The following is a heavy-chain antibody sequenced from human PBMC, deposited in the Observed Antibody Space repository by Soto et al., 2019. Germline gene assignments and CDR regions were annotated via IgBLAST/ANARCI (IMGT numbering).Heavy chain of an antibody. CDR2: IIPIFGTA. J-gene: IGHJ5*02. V-gene: IGHV1-69*13. CDR1: GGTFSSYA. CDR3: ARVSTSYYWFDP. Sequence: SVKVSCKASGGTFSSYAISWVRQAPGQGLEWMGGIIPIFGTANYAQKFQGRVTITADESTSTAYMELSSLRSEDTAVYYGARVSTSYYWFDPWGQGTLVTVSS. D-gene: IGHD1-26*01.